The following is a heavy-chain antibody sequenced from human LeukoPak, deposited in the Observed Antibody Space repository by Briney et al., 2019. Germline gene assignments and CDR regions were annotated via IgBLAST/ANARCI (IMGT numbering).Heavy chain of an antibody. J-gene: IGHJ4*02. CDR1: GFTFSSYA. V-gene: IGHV3-64*01. CDR3: ARGGAQRSSWYSDY. D-gene: IGHD6-13*01. CDR2: ISSNGGST. Sequence: GGSLRLSCAASGFTFSSYAMHWVRQAPGKGLEYVSAISSNGGSTYYANSVKGRFTISRDNSKNTLYLQMGSLRAGDMAVYYCARGGAQRSSWYSDYWGQGTLVTVSS.